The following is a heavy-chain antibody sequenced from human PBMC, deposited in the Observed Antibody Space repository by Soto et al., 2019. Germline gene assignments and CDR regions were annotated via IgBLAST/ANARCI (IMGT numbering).Heavy chain of an antibody. CDR2: IYYPGTA. Sequence: SETLSLTCTVAGGSISSGGYYWGWIRQPPGKGLEWIGNIYYPGTAYYNPSLKSRVTISVDTSKNQFSLKLSSVTAADTAVYYCARPVRRYCSSTSCLDYWGQGTLVTVSS. V-gene: IGHV4-39*01. CDR3: ARPVRRYCSSTSCLDY. D-gene: IGHD2-2*01. J-gene: IGHJ4*02. CDR1: GGSISSGGYY.